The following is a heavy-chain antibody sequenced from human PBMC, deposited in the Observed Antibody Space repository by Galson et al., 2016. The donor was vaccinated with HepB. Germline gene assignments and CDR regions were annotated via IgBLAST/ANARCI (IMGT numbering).Heavy chain of an antibody. D-gene: IGHD1-1*01. Sequence: TLSLTCTVSGDSLSNSDSYWSWLRQTPGKGLEWLGYTYYGGSTYENPSLRSRLRMSVDMSKNHFSLRLSSVTAADTAVYYCARGTLDDKYLYYGLDVWGQGTPVTVSS. V-gene: IGHV4-30-4*08. J-gene: IGHJ6*02. CDR3: ARGTLDDKYLYYGLDV. CDR1: GDSLSNSDSY. CDR2: TYYGGST.